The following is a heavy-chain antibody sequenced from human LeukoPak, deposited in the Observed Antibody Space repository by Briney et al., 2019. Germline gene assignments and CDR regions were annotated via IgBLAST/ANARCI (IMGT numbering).Heavy chain of an antibody. CDR3: ARVGDFWSGYRSYYYYYMDV. CDR2: ISTSSSTI. J-gene: IGHJ6*03. D-gene: IGHD3-3*01. V-gene: IGHV3-48*01. CDR1: GFTFSSYE. Sequence: GGSLRLSCAASGFTFSSYEMNWVRQAPGKGLEWVSYISTSSSTIYYADSVKGRFTISRDNAKNSLYLQMNSLRAEDTAVYYCARVGDFWSGYRSYYYYYMDVWGKGTTVTVSS.